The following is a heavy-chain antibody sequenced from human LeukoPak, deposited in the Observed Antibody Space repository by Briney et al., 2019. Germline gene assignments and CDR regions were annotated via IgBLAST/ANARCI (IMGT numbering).Heavy chain of an antibody. CDR3: AKTVAVAGTYFDY. CDR1: GFIFSDYY. CDR2: ISSSGSTM. Sequence: GGSLRLSCAASGFIFSDYYMSWIRQAPGKGLEWVSYISSSGSTMYYTDSVRGRFTISRDNSKNTLYLQMNSLRAEDTAVYYCAKTVAVAGTYFDYWGQGTLVTVSS. D-gene: IGHD6-19*01. J-gene: IGHJ4*02. V-gene: IGHV3-11*04.